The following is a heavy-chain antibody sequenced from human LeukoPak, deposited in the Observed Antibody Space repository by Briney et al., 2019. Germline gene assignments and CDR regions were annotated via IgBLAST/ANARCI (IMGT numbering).Heavy chain of an antibody. CDR2: IYSGGST. V-gene: IGHV3-66*01. CDR1: ELTVSSNY. J-gene: IGHJ4*02. Sequence: GGSLRLSCVASELTVSSNYMSWVRQVPGKGLEWVSVIYSGGSTYYADSVKGRFTISRDNSKNTLYLQMDRLRAEDTAVYYCAREMGGGYFDYWGQGTLVTVSS. CDR3: AREMGGGYFDY. D-gene: IGHD3-16*01.